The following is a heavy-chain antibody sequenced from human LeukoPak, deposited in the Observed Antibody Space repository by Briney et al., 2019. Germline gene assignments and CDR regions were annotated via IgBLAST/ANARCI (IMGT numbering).Heavy chain of an antibody. CDR3: ARAPGGFDY. J-gene: IGHJ4*02. CDR1: GGSFSGYY. CDR2: INHSGST. V-gene: IGHV4-34*01. Sequence: SETLSLTCAVYGGSFSGYYWSWVRHPPGKGLEWIGEINHSGSTNYNPSLKSRVTISVDTSKNQFSLKLSSVTAADTAVYYCARAPGGFDYWGQGTLVTVSS. D-gene: IGHD3-10*01.